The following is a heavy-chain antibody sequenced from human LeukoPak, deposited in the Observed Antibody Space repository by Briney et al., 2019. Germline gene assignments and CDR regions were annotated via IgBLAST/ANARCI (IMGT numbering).Heavy chain of an antibody. D-gene: IGHD2-2*01. CDR1: GFTFSSYA. V-gene: IGHV3-23*01. Sequence: GGSLRLSCAASGFTFSSYAMSWVRQAPGKGLEWVSAISGSGGSTYYADSVKGRFTISRDNSKNTLYLQMNSLRAEDTAVYYCAKGGYCSSTSCYVVTPSLNAFDIWGQGTMVTVSS. J-gene: IGHJ3*02. CDR2: ISGSGGST. CDR3: AKGGYCSSTSCYVVTPSLNAFDI.